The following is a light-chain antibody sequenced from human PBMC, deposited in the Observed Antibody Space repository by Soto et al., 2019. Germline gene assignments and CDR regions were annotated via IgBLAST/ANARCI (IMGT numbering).Light chain of an antibody. CDR3: CSYAGSPYV. Sequence: QSALTQPRSVSGSPGQSVTISCTGTSSDVGGYNYVSWYQQDPGKAPKLMIYDVNKRPSGVPDRFSGSKSGNTASLTISGLQAEDEADYYCCSYAGSPYVFGTGTQLTVL. CDR2: DVN. J-gene: IGLJ1*01. CDR1: SSDVGGYNY. V-gene: IGLV2-11*01.